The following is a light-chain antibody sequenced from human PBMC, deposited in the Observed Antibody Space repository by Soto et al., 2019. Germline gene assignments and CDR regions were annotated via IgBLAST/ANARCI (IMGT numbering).Light chain of an antibody. CDR3: QQYGSSPTT. J-gene: IGKJ3*01. V-gene: IGKV3-20*01. Sequence: EIVLTQSPGTLSLSPGERATLSCRASQSVSNTYLAWYQHKPGQAPRLLIYGASRRATGIPDRFTGSGSGTDFTLTINGLEPEDFAVYYCQQYGSSPTTFGPGTKLDI. CDR2: GAS. CDR1: QSVSNTY.